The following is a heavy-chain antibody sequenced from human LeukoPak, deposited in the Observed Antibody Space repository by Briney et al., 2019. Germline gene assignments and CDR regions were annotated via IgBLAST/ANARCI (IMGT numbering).Heavy chain of an antibody. CDR3: ARDEGYCSSTSCYRFDY. V-gene: IGHV4-34*01. D-gene: IGHD2-2*01. CDR2: ISHSAIT. J-gene: IGHJ4*02. Sequence: SETLSLTCAVYGGSLTDYYWSWIRQPPGKGLEWIGQISHSAITNYNPSLESRVTMSVDTSKNQFSLKLSSVTAAGTAVYYCARDEGYCSSTSCYRFDYWGQGTLVTVSS. CDR1: GGSLTDYY.